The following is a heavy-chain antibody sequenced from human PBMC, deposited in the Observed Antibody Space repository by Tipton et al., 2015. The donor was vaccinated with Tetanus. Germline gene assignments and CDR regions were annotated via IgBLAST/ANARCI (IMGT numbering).Heavy chain of an antibody. V-gene: IGHV4-30-2*01. CDR3: ARGRNYGDYLDY. J-gene: IGHJ4*02. Sequence: TLSLTCVVSGGSVSGGGYTWNWIRQPPGKGLEWIGSVYHGGTIYTPSLKNRVTISVDRSRSHFSLNFTSVTAADTALYYCARGRNYGDYLDYWGQGSPVTVSS. CDR2: VYHGGT. CDR1: GGSVSGGGYT. D-gene: IGHD4-17*01.